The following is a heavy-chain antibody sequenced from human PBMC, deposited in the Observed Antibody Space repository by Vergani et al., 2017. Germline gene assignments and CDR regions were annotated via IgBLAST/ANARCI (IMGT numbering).Heavy chain of an antibody. Sequence: LVQSGGGVVQPGRSLTLPCVDSGLYFSGFSMEWVRQAPGKGLEWVAVISHDGVKTVYAESVEGRFSISRDNSKNTLYLQLNSLTVDDTAIYYCARIGLGWGYVNGLDSWVQGVLVTVSS. V-gene: IGHV3-30-3*01. CDR3: ARIGLGWGYVNGLDS. J-gene: IGHJ4*02. D-gene: IGHD3-10*02. CDR1: GLYFSGFS. CDR2: ISHDGVKT.